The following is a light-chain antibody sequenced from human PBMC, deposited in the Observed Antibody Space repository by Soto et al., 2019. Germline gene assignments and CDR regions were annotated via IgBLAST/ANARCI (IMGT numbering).Light chain of an antibody. Sequence: QSVLTQPPSASGTPGQRVTISCSGSSPNIGSKTVNWYQQLPGTVPKLLIYNSYQRPSGVPDRFAASKSGTSASLAISGLQSEDEAEYYCSSWDASLKGYVFGTGTKVTVL. CDR3: SSWDASLKGYV. J-gene: IGLJ1*01. CDR2: NSY. V-gene: IGLV1-44*01. CDR1: SPNIGSKT.